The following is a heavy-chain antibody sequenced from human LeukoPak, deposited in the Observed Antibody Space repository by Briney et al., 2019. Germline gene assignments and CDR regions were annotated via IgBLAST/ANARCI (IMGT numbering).Heavy chain of an antibody. V-gene: IGHV3-15*01. CDR3: ITEHKDNWNPPGDI. CDR1: GFTFSNTW. J-gene: IGHJ3*02. CDR2: IKSKTEGETI. Sequence: GGSLRLSCAASGFTFSNTWMSWVRQAPGKGLEWVARIKSKTEGETIDYSAPVKGRFTISRDDSKNTLYLQMNTLETEDTAVYYCITEHKDNWNPPGDIWGQGTMVTVSS. D-gene: IGHD1-20*01.